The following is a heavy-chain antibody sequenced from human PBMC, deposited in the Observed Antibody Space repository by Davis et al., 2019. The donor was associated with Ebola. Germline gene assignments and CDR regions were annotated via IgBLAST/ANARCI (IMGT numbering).Heavy chain of an antibody. CDR2: INDDGRST. Sequence: GESLKISCAASGFTFDDYAMHWVRRVPGKGLVWVSRINDDGRSTSYADSVKGRFTISRDNAKNTLYLQMNSLTADDTAVYYCTRDCCGEAFDSWGQGTLVTVSS. V-gene: IGHV3-74*01. J-gene: IGHJ4*02. CDR3: TRDCCGEAFDS. D-gene: IGHD4-17*01. CDR1: GFTFDDYA.